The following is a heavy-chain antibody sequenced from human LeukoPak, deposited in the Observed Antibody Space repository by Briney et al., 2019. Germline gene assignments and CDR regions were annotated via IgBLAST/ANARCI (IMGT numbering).Heavy chain of an antibody. V-gene: IGHV3-30-3*01. D-gene: IGHD4-23*01. CDR3: VLGHYGGLFDN. Sequence: GRSLRLSCAASGFTFSSYAMHWVRQAPGKGLEWVAVISYDGSNKYYADSVKGRFTISRDNSKNTLYLQMNSLRAEDTAVYYCVLGHYGGLFDNWGQGALVIVSS. CDR1: GFTFSSYA. CDR2: ISYDGSNK. J-gene: IGHJ4*02.